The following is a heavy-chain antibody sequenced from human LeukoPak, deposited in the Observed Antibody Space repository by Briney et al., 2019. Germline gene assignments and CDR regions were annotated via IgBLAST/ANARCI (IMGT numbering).Heavy chain of an antibody. CDR3: ASLGYFEQYWFDP. J-gene: IGHJ5*02. D-gene: IGHD3-9*01. CDR1: GGSISSYY. V-gene: IGHV4-59*01. Sequence: SETLSLTCTVSGGSISSYYWSWIRQPPGKGLEWIGYIYYSGSTNYNPSLKSRVTISVDTSKNQFSLKLSSVTAADTAVYYCASLGYFEQYWFDPWGQGTLVTVSS. CDR2: IYYSGST.